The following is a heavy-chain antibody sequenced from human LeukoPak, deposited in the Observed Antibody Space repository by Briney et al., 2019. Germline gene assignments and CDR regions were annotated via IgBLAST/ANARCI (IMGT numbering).Heavy chain of an antibody. CDR3: ARILGNNYCYYYMDV. J-gene: IGHJ6*03. CDR2: ITSSGATK. CDR1: GFTFSDYE. Sequence: GGSLRLSCAVSGFTFSDYEMTWVRQAPGKGLEWISFITSSGATKYYADSVRGRFAISRDNANNSLYLLVDSLRADDTAVYFCARILGNNYCYYYMDVWGKGTTVTVSS. V-gene: IGHV3-48*03.